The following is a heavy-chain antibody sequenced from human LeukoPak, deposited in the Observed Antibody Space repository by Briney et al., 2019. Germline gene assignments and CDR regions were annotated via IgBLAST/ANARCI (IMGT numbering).Heavy chain of an antibody. V-gene: IGHV1-2*02. D-gene: IGHD1-26*01. Sequence: ASVKVSCKASGYTFTGYYMHWVRQAPGQGLEWMGWINPNSGGTNYAQKFQGRVTMTRDTSISTAYMELSRLRSDNTAVYYCARGEWELLGEFDPWGQGTLVTVSS. CDR2: INPNSGGT. CDR3: ARGEWELLGEFDP. CDR1: GYTFTGYY. J-gene: IGHJ5*02.